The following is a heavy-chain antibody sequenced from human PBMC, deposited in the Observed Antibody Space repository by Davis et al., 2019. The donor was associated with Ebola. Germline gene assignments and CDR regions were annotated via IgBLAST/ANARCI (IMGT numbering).Heavy chain of an antibody. J-gene: IGHJ6*02. D-gene: IGHD3-9*01. Sequence: AASVKVSCKASGGTFSSYAISWVRQAPGQGLEWMGGIIPIFGTANYAQKFQGRVTITADKSTSTAYMELSSLRSEDTAVYYCAREEPWGRYFDWFHKGNYYGMDVWGQGTTVTVSS. CDR3: AREEPWGRYFDWFHKGNYYGMDV. V-gene: IGHV1-69*06. CDR1: GGTFSSYA. CDR2: IIPIFGTA.